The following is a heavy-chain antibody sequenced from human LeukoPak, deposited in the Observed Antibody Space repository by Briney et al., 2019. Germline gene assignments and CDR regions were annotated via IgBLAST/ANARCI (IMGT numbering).Heavy chain of an antibody. D-gene: IGHD6-19*01. Sequence: SGGSLRLSCAASGFTVSSNYMSWIRQAPGKGLEWVSYISSSDTYTNYADSVKGRFTISRDNAKNSLYLQMNSLRAEDTAVYYCARGPYSSGSSADYWGQGTLVTVSS. V-gene: IGHV3-11*06. J-gene: IGHJ4*02. CDR1: GFTVSSNY. CDR2: ISSSDTYT. CDR3: ARGPYSSGSSADY.